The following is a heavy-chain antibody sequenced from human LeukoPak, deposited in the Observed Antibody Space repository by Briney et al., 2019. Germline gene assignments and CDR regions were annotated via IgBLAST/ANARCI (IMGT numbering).Heavy chain of an antibody. J-gene: IGHJ6*02. D-gene: IGHD4-11*01. CDR3: AKDSSTSNPYYGLDV. CDR2: ISHDGGNE. Sequence: PGGSLRLSCAASGFTLSSYAMSWVRQAPGKGLEWVAIISHDGGNEYYADSVKGRFTISRDNSKNTLYLQMDSLRTEDTAVYYCAKDSSTSNPYYGLDVWGQGTTVTVSS. CDR1: GFTLSSYA. V-gene: IGHV3-30-3*01.